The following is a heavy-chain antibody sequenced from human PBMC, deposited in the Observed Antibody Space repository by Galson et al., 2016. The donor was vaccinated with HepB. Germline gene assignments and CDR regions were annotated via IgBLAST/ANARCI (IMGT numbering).Heavy chain of an antibody. V-gene: IGHV3-23*01. J-gene: IGHJ4*02. CDR1: GFTFGSFA. Sequence: SLRLSCAASGFTFGSFAMSWVRQAPGRGLEWIASISGSADHTYYADSVKGRFTISRDTYNTVYLQMNSLRAEDTAIYYCARLTLPGICCYFYYWGLGTLVTVSS. CDR3: ARLTLPGICCYFYY. D-gene: IGHD2-8*01. CDR2: ISGSADHT.